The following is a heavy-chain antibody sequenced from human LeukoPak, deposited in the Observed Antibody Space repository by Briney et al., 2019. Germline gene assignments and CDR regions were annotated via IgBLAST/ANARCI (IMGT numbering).Heavy chain of an antibody. CDR2: IYASGNT. CDR1: GGSISSGGYY. V-gene: IGHV4-61*02. D-gene: IGHD6-13*01. J-gene: IGHJ4*02. Sequence: PSETLSLTCTVSGGSISSGGYYWSWVRQPAGKGLEWIGRIYASGNTNYNPSLKGRVTMTVDTSKNQFSLKLSSVTAADTAVYYCARDTLGITAAGVYWGQGTLVIVSS. CDR3: ARDTLGITAAGVY.